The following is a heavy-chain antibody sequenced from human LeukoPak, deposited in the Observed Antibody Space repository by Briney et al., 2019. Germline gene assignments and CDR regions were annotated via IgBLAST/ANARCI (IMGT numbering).Heavy chain of an antibody. CDR2: IYPNGYT. D-gene: IGHD5-24*01. Sequence: GGSLRLSCAASGFTVSGNYMNWVRQAPGKGLEWVSIIYPNGYTYYADSVKGRFTISRDNSKNTLYLQMNSLRAEDTALYFCARDNSPSDGYILFDDWGQGTLVTVSS. V-gene: IGHV3-53*01. J-gene: IGHJ5*02. CDR1: GFTVSGNY. CDR3: ARDNSPSDGYILFDD.